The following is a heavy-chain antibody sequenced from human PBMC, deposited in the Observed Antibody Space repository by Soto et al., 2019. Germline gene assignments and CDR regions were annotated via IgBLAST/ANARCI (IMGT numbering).Heavy chain of an antibody. D-gene: IGHD3-22*01. J-gene: IGHJ4*02. Sequence: GGSLRLSCAASGFDVSNTDMSWVRQASGKGLEWVSGIYSGGYTNYADSVKGRFIVSRDSPKNTLYLQVDSLRAEDTAVYYCAREAIIVIAAPEYYFDYWGQGTLVTVSS. V-gene: IGHV3-66*01. CDR2: IYSGGYT. CDR1: GFDVSNTD. CDR3: AREAIIVIAAPEYYFDY.